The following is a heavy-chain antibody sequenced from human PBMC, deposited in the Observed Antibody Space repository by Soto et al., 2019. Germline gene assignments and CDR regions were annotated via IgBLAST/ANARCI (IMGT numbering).Heavy chain of an antibody. CDR3: ARGDGALDV. D-gene: IGHD3-10*01. Sequence: EVQLVESGRGLVQPGGSLRLSCAASGFIVSSNSMSWVRQAPGKGLEWVSVIYTSGSTYYADSVKGRFTISRDNSKNIVYLQMNSLRAEDTAVYYCARGDGALDVWGQGTLVTVS. J-gene: IGHJ3*01. CDR1: GFIVSSNS. CDR2: IYTSGST. V-gene: IGHV3-66*01.